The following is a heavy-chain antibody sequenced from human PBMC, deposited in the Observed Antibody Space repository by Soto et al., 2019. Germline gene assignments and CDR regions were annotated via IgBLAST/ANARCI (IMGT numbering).Heavy chain of an antibody. CDR2: TYYRSQWYN. V-gene: IGHV6-1*01. J-gene: IGHJ3*02. Sequence: SETLSLTCVISGDSVSSNNAAWNWIRQSPSRGLEWLGRTYYRSQWYNDYAVSVKSRININPDTSKNQFSLQLTSVTPEDTAVYYCATSSWHLDAFDIWGQGTMVNVS. D-gene: IGHD6-6*01. CDR1: GDSVSSNNAA. CDR3: ATSSWHLDAFDI.